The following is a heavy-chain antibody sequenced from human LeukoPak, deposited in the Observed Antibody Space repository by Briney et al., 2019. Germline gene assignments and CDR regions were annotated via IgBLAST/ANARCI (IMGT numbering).Heavy chain of an antibody. J-gene: IGHJ4*02. CDR3: ARGGRSSFYIDY. V-gene: IGHV3-53*01. Sequence: PGGSLRLSCAASGFTVSSNYMNWVRQAPGKGLEWVSLIYSGGSTYYADSVKGRFTISRDDSKNTLYLQMNILRDEDTAIYYCARGGRSSFYIDYWGQGTLVTVSS. D-gene: IGHD6-6*01. CDR1: GFTVSSNY. CDR2: IYSGGST.